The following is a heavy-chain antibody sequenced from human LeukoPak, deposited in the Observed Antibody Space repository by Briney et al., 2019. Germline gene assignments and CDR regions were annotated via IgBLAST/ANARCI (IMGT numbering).Heavy chain of an antibody. CDR3: ASRYYYDSSGYYWGFFQH. Sequence: PGGPLRLSCAASGFTFSSYAMSWVRQAPGKGLEGVSAISRSGGRPYYADSVKGRFTSSRDNSKNTLYLQMNSRRAEDTAVYSCASRYYYDSSGYYWGFFQHWGQGTLVTVSS. CDR1: GFTFSSYA. J-gene: IGHJ1*01. D-gene: IGHD3-22*01. V-gene: IGHV3-23*01. CDR2: ISRSGGRP.